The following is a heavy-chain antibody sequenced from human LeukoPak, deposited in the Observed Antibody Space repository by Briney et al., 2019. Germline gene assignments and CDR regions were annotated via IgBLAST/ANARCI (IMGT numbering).Heavy chain of an antibody. V-gene: IGHV4-30-4*01. CDR1: GGSISSGDYY. CDR3: ARVGYCSSTSCYSPYWYFDL. CDR2: IYYSGST. Sequence: SETLSLTCTVSGGSISSGDYYWSWIRQPPGKGLEWIGYIYYSGSTYYNPPLKSRVTISVDTSKNQFSLKLSSVTAADTAVYYCARVGYCSSTSCYSPYWYFDLWGRGTLVTVSS. D-gene: IGHD2-2*01. J-gene: IGHJ2*01.